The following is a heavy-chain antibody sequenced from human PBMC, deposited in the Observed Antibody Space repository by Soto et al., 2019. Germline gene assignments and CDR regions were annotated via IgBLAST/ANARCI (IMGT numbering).Heavy chain of an antibody. CDR3: ARDLGGWPDY. CDR2: INAGNGNT. CDR1: GYKFSSYS. Sequence: GASVKVSCKASGYKFSSYSITWVRQAPGQGLEWMAWINAGNGNTKYSQKFQGRVTITKDTSASTAYMELSSLRSEDTAVYYCARDLGGWPDYWGQGTLVTVSS. D-gene: IGHD2-15*01. J-gene: IGHJ4*02. V-gene: IGHV1-3*01.